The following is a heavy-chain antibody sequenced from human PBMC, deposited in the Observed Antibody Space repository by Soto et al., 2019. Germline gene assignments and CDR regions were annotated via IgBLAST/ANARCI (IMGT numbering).Heavy chain of an antibody. V-gene: IGHV2-5*01. CDR1: GISLSTSGVG. CDR2: VYWNDDK. Sequence: SGPTLVNPTETLTLTCTLSGISLSTSGVGLGWVRQTPGEALEWLALVYWNDDKHYRPSLKGRLTITKNTSKNQAVLTMTNMDPVDTATYYCARGLATLPVFAFDVWGQGTVVTVSS. CDR3: ARGLATLPVFAFDV. J-gene: IGHJ3*01. D-gene: IGHD1-1*01.